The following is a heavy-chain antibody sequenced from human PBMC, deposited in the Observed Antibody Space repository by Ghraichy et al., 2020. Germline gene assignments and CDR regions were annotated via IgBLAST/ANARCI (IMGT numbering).Heavy chain of an antibody. CDR2: INHSGST. J-gene: IGHJ6*02. CDR3: ARSPRYDYVWGSYRWEQHYYYYGMDV. V-gene: IGHV4-34*01. CDR1: GGSFSGYY. Sequence: SQTLSLTCAVYGGSFSGYYWSWIRQPPGKGLEWIGEINHSGSTNYNPSLKSRVTISVDTSKNQFSLKLSSVTAADTAVYYCARSPRYDYVWGSYRWEQHYYYYGMDVWGQGTTVTVSS. D-gene: IGHD3-16*02.